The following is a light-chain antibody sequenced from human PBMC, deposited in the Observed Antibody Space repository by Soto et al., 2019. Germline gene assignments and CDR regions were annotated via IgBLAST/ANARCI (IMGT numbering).Light chain of an antibody. CDR1: QILVHSNGITY. Sequence: VLTQTPLSSPVTLVHPASISCRSSQILVHSNGITYVNWFQQRPGQSPRRLIYQVSNRDSGVPDRFSGSGAGTDFTLKISRVEAEDVGVYYCMKGTHWPINFGQGTRLEIK. CDR3: MKGTHWPIN. CDR2: QVS. J-gene: IGKJ5*01. V-gene: IGKV2-30*02.